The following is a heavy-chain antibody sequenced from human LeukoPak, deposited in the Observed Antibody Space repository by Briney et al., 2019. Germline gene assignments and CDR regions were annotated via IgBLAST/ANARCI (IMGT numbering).Heavy chain of an antibody. CDR3: TTTPWLVTDY. CDR2: IKSKTDGGTT. V-gene: IGHV3-15*01. CDR1: GCTFSNAW. Sequence: PGGSLRLSCAASGCTFSNAWMSWVRQAPGKGLEWVGRIKSKTDGGTTDYAAPVKGRFTLSRDDSKTTLYLQMNSLKTEDTAVYYCTTTPWLVTDYWGQGTLVTVSS. J-gene: IGHJ4*02. D-gene: IGHD6-19*01.